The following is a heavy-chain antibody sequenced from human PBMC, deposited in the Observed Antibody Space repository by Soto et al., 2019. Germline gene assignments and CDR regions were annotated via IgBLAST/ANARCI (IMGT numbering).Heavy chain of an antibody. J-gene: IGHJ6*02. Sequence: QVQLVQSGAEVKKPGASVKVSCKASGYTFTSYDINWVRQATGQGLEWMGWMNPNSGNTGYAQKFQGRATMTRNTSRSTAYMERSSLRSEDTAVYYCARWPDGYYYYGMDVWGQGTTVTVSS. CDR3: ARWPDGYYYYGMDV. CDR1: GYTFTSYD. D-gene: IGHD5-12*01. V-gene: IGHV1-8*01. CDR2: MNPNSGNT.